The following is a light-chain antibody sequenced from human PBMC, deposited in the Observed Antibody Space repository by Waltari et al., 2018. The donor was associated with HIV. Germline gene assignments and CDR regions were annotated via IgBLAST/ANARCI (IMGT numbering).Light chain of an antibody. CDR2: WAS. J-gene: IGKJ2*01. CDR1: QSVLFSSNNKNY. V-gene: IGKV4-1*01. Sequence: VMTQSPDSLAVSLGERATINCKSSQSVLFSSNNKNYLAWYQQKPGQPPKLLINWASARESGVPDRFTGSGSGTDFTLTISNLQAEDVATYYCHQYDSSPYTFGQGTKLEIK. CDR3: HQYDSSPYT.